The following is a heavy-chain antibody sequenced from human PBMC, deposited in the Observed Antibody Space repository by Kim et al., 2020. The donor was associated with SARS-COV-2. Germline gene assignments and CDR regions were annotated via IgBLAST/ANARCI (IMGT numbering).Heavy chain of an antibody. J-gene: IGHJ2*01. CDR2: IYYSGST. CDR1: GGSISLYY. D-gene: IGHD4-17*01. V-gene: IGHV4-59*01. CDR3: ARGDDFGDYGGNFDL. Sequence: SETLSLTCTVSGGSISLYYWNWIRQPPGKGLEWIGYIYYSGSTNYNPSLKSRVTMSLDTSNNQFSLKLSSVTAADTALYYCARGDDFGDYGGNFDLWARGTL.